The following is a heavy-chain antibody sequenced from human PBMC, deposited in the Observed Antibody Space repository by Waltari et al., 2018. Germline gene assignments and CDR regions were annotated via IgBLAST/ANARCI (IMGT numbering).Heavy chain of an antibody. D-gene: IGHD4-4*01. CDR1: GFPVSSTY. V-gene: IGHV3-53*02. CDR2: LFPGGAT. CDR3: TRNVYDTNYGAD. J-gene: IGHJ4*02. Sequence: EVQLVETGGGLIQPGGSLSLSCAASGFPVSSTYMGWVRQAPGKGLKWVSILFPGGATYYADSVKGRFTITRDNSKNTLYLQMNSLRAEDTAKYYCTRNVYDTNYGADWGQGTLVTVSS.